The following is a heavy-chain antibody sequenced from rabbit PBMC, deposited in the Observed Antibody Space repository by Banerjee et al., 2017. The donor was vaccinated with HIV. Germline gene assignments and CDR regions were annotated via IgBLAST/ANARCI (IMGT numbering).Heavy chain of an antibody. Sequence: QEQLEESGGDLVKPEGSLTLTCKASGSDISSNAMCWVRQAPGKGLELIACIYSSNGDKWYASWVNGRFTISRSTSLNTVTLQMTSLTAADTATYFCAREEYVGYGYANLWGPGTLVTVS. CDR1: GSDISSNA. CDR3: AREEYVGYGYANL. J-gene: IGHJ4*01. CDR2: IYSSNGDK. V-gene: IGHV1S47*01. D-gene: IGHD6-1*01.